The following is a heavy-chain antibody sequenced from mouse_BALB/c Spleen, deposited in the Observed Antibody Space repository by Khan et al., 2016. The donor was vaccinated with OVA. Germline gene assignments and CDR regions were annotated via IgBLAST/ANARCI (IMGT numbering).Heavy chain of an antibody. Sequence: QVRLQQSGAELMKPGASVKISCKATGYTFSSYWIEWVKQRPGHGLEWIGEILPGSGSTNYNEKFKGKATLTADTSSNTAYMQLSSLTSEDSAVYYCARVGDGSDGEYCFDYWGQGTTLTVSS. V-gene: IGHV1-9*01. D-gene: IGHD2-2*01. CDR2: ILPGSGST. CDR3: ARVGDGSDGEYCFDY. CDR1: GYTFSSYW. J-gene: IGHJ2*01.